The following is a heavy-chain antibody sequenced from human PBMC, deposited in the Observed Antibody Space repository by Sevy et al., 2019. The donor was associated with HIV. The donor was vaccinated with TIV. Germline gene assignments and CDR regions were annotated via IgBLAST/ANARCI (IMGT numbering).Heavy chain of an antibody. Sequence: GGSLRLSCAASGFTFADHAFHWVRQAPGKGLEWVAIISFEGRNKRLAASVKGRFTISRDDSKSTVDLQMTSLRPEEAAVYYCARDHCTDGACFRSGYFDYWGQGTLVTVSS. D-gene: IGHD2-8*01. V-gene: IGHV3-30*04. CDR1: GFTFADHA. CDR3: ARDHCTDGACFRSGYFDY. CDR2: ISFEGRNK. J-gene: IGHJ4*02.